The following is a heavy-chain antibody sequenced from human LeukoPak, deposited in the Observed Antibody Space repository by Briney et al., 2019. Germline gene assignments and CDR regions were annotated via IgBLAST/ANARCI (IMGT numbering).Heavy chain of an antibody. J-gene: IGHJ6*03. CDR1: GGSISSGSYY. D-gene: IGHD3-22*01. V-gene: IGHV4-61*02. Sequence: SETLSLTCTVSGGSISSGSYYWSWIRQPAGKGLEWIARIYTSGSTNYNPSLKSRVTISVDTSKNQFSLKLSSVTAADTAVYYCARDSSGLHMDVWGKGTTVTISS. CDR2: IYTSGST. CDR3: ARDSSGLHMDV.